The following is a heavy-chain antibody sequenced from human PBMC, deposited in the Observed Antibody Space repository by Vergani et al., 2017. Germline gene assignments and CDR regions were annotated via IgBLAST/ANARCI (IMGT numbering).Heavy chain of an antibody. CDR1: LYPFTTYA. V-gene: IGHV7-4-1*02. J-gene: IGHJ2*01. Sequence: QVQLVHSGSDLKNPPPSLPLSSHSSLYPFTTYALHWVRQAPAPPLSCLSSINTNTGNPTYAQGFTGRFVFSLDTAVSTAYLQISSLKAEDTAVYYCAGNGRXYDFWSGRDRPLPPRSRYFDLWGRGTLVTVSS. CDR3: AGNGRXYDFWSGRDRPLPPRSRYFDL. CDR2: INTNTGNP. D-gene: IGHD3-3*01.